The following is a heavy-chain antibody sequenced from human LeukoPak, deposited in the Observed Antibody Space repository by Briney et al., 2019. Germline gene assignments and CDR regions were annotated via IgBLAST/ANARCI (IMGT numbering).Heavy chain of an antibody. CDR1: GFTFSSYS. Sequence: GGSLRLSCAASGFTFSSYSMNWVRQAPGKGLEWVSSISSSSSYIYYADSVKGRFTISRDNAKNSLYLQMNSLRAEDTAVYYCARDRDIAAAGLNLDYWGQGTLVTVSS. CDR3: ARDRDIAAAGLNLDY. D-gene: IGHD6-13*01. CDR2: ISSSSSYI. V-gene: IGHV3-21*01. J-gene: IGHJ4*02.